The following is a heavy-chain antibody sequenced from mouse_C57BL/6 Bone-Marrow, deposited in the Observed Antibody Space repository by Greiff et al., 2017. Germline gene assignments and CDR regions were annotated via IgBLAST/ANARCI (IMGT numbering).Heavy chain of an antibody. D-gene: IGHD2-4*01. CDR2: IDPENGDT. Sequence: VQLQQSGAELVRPGASVKLSCTASGFNIKDDYMHWVKQRPEQGLEWTGWIDPENGDTEYASKFKGKATITADTSSNTAYLQLSSLTSEDTAVYDCTTIDYDGHPCFAYWGQGTLVTVSA. CDR3: TTIDYDGHPCFAY. V-gene: IGHV14-4*01. CDR1: GFNIKDDY. J-gene: IGHJ3*01.